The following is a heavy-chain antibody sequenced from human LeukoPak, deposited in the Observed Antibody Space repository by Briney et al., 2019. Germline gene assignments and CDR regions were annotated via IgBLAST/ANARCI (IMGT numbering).Heavy chain of an antibody. J-gene: IGHJ6*03. CDR2: ISSSSSYI. D-gene: IGHD2-8*02. Sequence: GGSLRLSCAASGFTFSSYSMNWVRQAPGKGLEWVSSISSSSSYIYYADSVKGRFTISRDNSKNTLYLQMNSLRAEDTAVYYCAKDRTGMGYYYYYMDVWGKGTTVTVSS. CDR3: AKDRTGMGYYYYYMDV. CDR1: GFTFSSYS. V-gene: IGHV3-21*01.